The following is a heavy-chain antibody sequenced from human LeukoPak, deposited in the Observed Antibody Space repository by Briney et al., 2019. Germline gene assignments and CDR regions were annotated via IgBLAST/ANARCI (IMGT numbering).Heavy chain of an antibody. CDR1: GFTFTNYS. J-gene: IGHJ3*02. Sequence: GGSLRLSCAASGFTFTNYSMNWVRQAPGKGLEWVSSISSSGTYRYYADSVKGRFTISRDNAKNSLYLQMNSLRAEDTALYYCARGGVYDSHGWDAFDIWGQGTKVAVSS. D-gene: IGHD3-22*01. V-gene: IGHV3-21*01. CDR3: ARGGVYDSHGWDAFDI. CDR2: ISSSGTYR.